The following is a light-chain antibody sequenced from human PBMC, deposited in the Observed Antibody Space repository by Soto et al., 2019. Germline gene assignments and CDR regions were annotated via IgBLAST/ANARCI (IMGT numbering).Light chain of an antibody. CDR2: EVN. J-gene: IGLJ2*01. CDR1: SSDVGKYNA. Sequence: QSALTQPASVSGSPGQSITISCTGTSSDVGKYNAVSWYQQHPNKAPKLIIFEVNKWPSGASHRFSGSKSGDTASLTISGLQTDDEAHYSCCSYTEHESVIFGGGTKLTVL. V-gene: IGLV2-23*02. CDR3: CSYTEHESVI.